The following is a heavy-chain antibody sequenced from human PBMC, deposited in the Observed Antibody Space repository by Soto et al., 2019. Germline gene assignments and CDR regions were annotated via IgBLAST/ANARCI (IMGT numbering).Heavy chain of an antibody. Sequence: QLHLVQSGAVVKKPGASVTVSCSASGYPVTAYYMHWVRQAPGRGLEWMGGINPATGAAKYTQTFQDRVTLTRDTSTSTVFMELIGLTSEDTAVFYCARGGGVGVAGSAAFDMWGQGTLVTVSS. CDR1: GYPVTAYY. D-gene: IGHD3-3*01. CDR2: INPATGAA. CDR3: ARGGGVGVAGSAAFDM. V-gene: IGHV1-2*02. J-gene: IGHJ3*02.